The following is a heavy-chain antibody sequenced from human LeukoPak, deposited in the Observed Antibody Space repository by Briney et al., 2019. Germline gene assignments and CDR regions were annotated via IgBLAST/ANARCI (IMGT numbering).Heavy chain of an antibody. CDR2: LSFSGST. J-gene: IGHJ4*02. V-gene: IGHV4-59*08. D-gene: IGHD3-10*01. CDR1: GGSISSYY. Sequence: SETLSLTCTVSGGSISSYYWSWIRQPPGKGLEWIGSLSFSGSTNYNPSLKGRVTISVDTPKNQFSLKLSSVTAADTAVYYCARHYYGSGSYYPFDSWGQGTLVTVSS. CDR3: ARHYYGSGSYYPFDS.